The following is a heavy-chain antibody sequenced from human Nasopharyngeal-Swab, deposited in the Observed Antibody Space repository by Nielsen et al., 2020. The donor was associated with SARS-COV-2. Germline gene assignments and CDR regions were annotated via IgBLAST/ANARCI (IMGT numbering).Heavy chain of an antibody. CDR2: IYYSGST. CDR1: GGSISSYY. V-gene: IGHV4-59*01. Sequence: SETLSLTCTVSGGSISSYYWSWIRQPPGKGLEWIGYIYYSGSTNYNPSLKSRVTISVDTSKNQFSLKLSSVTAAGTAVYYCVRTIGASRGYSYGSYYYMDVWGKGTTVTVSS. CDR3: VRTIGASRGYSYGSYYYMDV. J-gene: IGHJ6*03. D-gene: IGHD5-18*01.